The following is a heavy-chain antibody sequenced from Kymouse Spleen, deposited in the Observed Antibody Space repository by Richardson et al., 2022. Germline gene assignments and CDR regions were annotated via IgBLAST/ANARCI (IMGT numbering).Heavy chain of an antibody. CDR1: GFTFSSYS. CDR2: ISSSSSTI. D-gene: IGHD1-7*01. V-gene: IGHV3-48*02. J-gene: IGHJ4*02. CDR3: ASCITGTTSHFDY. Sequence: EVQLVESGGGLVQPGGSLRLSCAASGFTFSSYSMNWVRQAPGKGLEWVSYISSSSSTIYYADSVKGRFTISRDNAKNSLYLQMNSLRDEDTAVYYCASCITGTTSHFDYWGQGTLVTVSS.